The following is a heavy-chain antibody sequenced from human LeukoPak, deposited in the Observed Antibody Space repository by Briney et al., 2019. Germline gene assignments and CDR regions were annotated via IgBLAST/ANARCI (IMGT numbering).Heavy chain of an antibody. V-gene: IGHV1-8*01. Sequence: ASVKVSCKASGYTFTSYDINWVRQATGQGLEWMGWMNPNSGNTDYAQKFQGRVTMTRNTSISTAYMELSSLRSEDTAVYYCARPSSSWYPPYYYYGMDVWGQGTTVTVSS. CDR3: ARPSSSWYPPYYYYGMDV. CDR2: MNPNSGNT. CDR1: GYTFTSYD. J-gene: IGHJ6*02. D-gene: IGHD6-13*01.